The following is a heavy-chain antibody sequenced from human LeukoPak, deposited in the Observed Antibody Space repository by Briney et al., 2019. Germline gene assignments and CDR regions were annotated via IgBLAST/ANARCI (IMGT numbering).Heavy chain of an antibody. J-gene: IGHJ3*02. CDR1: GGSISSSSYY. V-gene: IGHV4-39*01. D-gene: IGHD3-22*01. CDR2: IYYSGST. Sequence: SKTLSLTCTVSGGSISSSSYYWGWIRQPPGKGLEWIGSIYYSGSTYYNPSLKSRVTISVDTSKNQFSLKLSSVTAADTAVYYCATLGYYDSSGYYSRGAFDIWGQGTMVTVSS. CDR3: ATLGYYDSSGYYSRGAFDI.